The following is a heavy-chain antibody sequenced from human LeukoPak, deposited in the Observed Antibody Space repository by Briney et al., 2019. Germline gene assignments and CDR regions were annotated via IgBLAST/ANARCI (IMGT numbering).Heavy chain of an antibody. CDR1: GYTFSSYD. Sequence: ASAKVSCKAAGYTFSSYDINWVRQAPGQGLEWMGWMNPSSGNTGYTQKFRGRVTMTRDTSISTAYMELSSLRSEDTALYYCARMRGYTYEYWYLDLWGRGTLVTVSS. V-gene: IGHV1-8*01. CDR3: ARMRGYTYEYWYLDL. D-gene: IGHD5-18*01. J-gene: IGHJ2*01. CDR2: MNPSSGNT.